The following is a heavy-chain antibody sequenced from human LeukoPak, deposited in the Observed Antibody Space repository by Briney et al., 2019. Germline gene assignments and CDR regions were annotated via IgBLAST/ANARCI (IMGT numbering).Heavy chain of an antibody. Sequence: GGSLRLSCAASGFTFSSYAMHWVRQAPGKGLEYVSAISSNGGSTYYANSVKGRFTISRDNSKNTLYLQMGSLRAEDMTVYYCARAPTVTNLYYFDYWGQGTLVTVSS. CDR2: ISSNGGST. V-gene: IGHV3-64*01. J-gene: IGHJ4*02. CDR1: GFTFSSYA. D-gene: IGHD4-17*01. CDR3: ARAPTVTNLYYFDY.